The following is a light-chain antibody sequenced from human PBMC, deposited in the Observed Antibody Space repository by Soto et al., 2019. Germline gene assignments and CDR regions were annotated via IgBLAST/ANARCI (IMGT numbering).Light chain of an antibody. CDR3: QTGAPGIHV. J-gene: IGLJ1*01. CDR2: LNSDGSH. CDR1: TGHSTYA. Sequence: QLVLTQSPSVSASLGASVKLTCTLSTGHSTYAIAWHQQQPERGPRYLIKLNSDGSHHKGDGIPDRFSVSSSGAERYLTISSLQSEDEADYYCQTGAPGIHVFGTGNKRTVL. V-gene: IGLV4-69*01.